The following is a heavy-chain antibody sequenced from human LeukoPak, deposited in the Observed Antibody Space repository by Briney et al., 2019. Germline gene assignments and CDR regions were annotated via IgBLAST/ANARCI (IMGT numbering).Heavy chain of an antibody. J-gene: IGHJ4*02. Sequence: PSETLSLTCNVSGGSMSNIYYWGWIRQPPGKGLEWIGSIYHSGSTYYNPSLKRRVTISLDTSKNQFSLKLYTVTAADTAVYYCARDDSGYDSGFDYWGQGTLVTVSS. CDR1: GGSMSNIYY. CDR3: ARDDSGYDSGFDY. CDR2: IYHSGST. V-gene: IGHV4-38-2*02. D-gene: IGHD5-12*01.